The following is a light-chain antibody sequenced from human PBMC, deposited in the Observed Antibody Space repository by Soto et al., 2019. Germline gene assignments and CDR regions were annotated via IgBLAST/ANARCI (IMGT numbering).Light chain of an antibody. J-gene: IGLJ1*01. CDR3: CSFAGSYTSYV. Sequence: QPRSVSGSPGQSVTISCTGTSSGVGVSNYVSWYRQHPGKAPKLMIFDVNKRPSGVPDRFSGSKSGNTASLTISGLQAEDEADYYCCSFAGSYTSYVFGTGTKVTVL. CDR1: SSGVGVSNY. CDR2: DVN. V-gene: IGLV2-11*01.